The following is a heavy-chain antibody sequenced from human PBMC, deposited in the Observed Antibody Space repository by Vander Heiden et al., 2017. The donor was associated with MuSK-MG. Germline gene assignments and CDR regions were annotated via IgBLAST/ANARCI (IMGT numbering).Heavy chain of an antibody. CDR2: IYSGGST. J-gene: IGHJ4*02. Sequence: EVQLVESGGGLIQPGGSLRLSCAASGFTIISNYVSWVRQAPGKGLEWVSVIYSGGSTDDADSVKGRFTIARDEAKNTVYIKMDRMKAEDTAVYYVTREGREFTFDYWCQVTQVTV. V-gene: IGHV3-53*01. D-gene: IGHD3-10*01. CDR3: TREGREFTFDY. CDR1: GFTIISNY.